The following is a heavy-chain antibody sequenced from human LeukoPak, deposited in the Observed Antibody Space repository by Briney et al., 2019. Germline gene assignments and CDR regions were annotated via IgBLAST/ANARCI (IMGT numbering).Heavy chain of an antibody. Sequence: GGSLRLSCAASGFTFSSYSMNLVRQAPGKGLEWVSSISSGSSYIYYADSVKGRFAISRDNAKNSLYLQMNSLRAEDTAVYYCARERDYYDSSGSSRYFDYWGQGTLVTVSS. CDR2: ISSGSSYI. CDR1: GFTFSSYS. V-gene: IGHV3-21*01. J-gene: IGHJ4*02. CDR3: ARERDYYDSSGSSRYFDY. D-gene: IGHD3-22*01.